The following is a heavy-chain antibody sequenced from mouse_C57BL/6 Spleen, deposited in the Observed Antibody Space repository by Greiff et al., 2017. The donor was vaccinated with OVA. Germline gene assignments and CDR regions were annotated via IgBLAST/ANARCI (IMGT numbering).Heavy chain of an antibody. Sequence: VQLVESGAELVKPGASVKISCKASGYAFSSYWMNWVKQRPGKGLEWIGQIYPGDGDTNYNGKFKGKATLTADKSSSTAYMQLSSLTSEDSAVYFCARKGITTVVAWYFDVWGTGTTVTVSS. CDR2: IYPGDGDT. CDR1: GYAFSSYW. J-gene: IGHJ1*03. V-gene: IGHV1-80*01. D-gene: IGHD1-1*01. CDR3: ARKGITTVVAWYFDV.